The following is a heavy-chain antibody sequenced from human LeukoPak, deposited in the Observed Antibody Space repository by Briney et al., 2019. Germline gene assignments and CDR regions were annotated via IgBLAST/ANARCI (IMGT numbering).Heavy chain of an antibody. Sequence: ASVKVSCKASGYTFTGYYMHWVRQAPGQGLEWMGIINPSGGSTSYAQKFQGRVTMTRDTSTSTVYMELSSLRSEDTAVYYCASTIVVVTGYFQHWGQGTLVTVSS. CDR3: ASTIVVVTGYFQH. CDR2: INPSGGST. CDR1: GYTFTGYY. D-gene: IGHD2-21*02. J-gene: IGHJ1*01. V-gene: IGHV1-46*01.